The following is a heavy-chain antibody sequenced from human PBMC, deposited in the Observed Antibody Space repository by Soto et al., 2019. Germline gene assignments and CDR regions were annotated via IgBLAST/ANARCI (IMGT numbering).Heavy chain of an antibody. D-gene: IGHD6-19*01. V-gene: IGHV3-33*01. CDR2: IWYDGSNK. Sequence: GGSLRLSCAASGFTFSSYGMHWVRQAPGKGLEWVAVIWYDGSNKYYADSVKGRFTISRDNSKNTLYLQMNSLRAEDTAVYYCARESIAVAGTVDYWGQGTLVTVSS. J-gene: IGHJ4*02. CDR3: ARESIAVAGTVDY. CDR1: GFTFSSYG.